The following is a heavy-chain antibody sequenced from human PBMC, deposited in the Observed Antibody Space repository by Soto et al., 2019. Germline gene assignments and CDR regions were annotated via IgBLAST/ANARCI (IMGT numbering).Heavy chain of an antibody. Sequence: ASVKVYCKASGYTFSSYGINWVRQAPGQGVEWLGWISPYDGDTKYAQILQGRVSMTTDTSTKTAYMEVRSLRSDDTAVYYCARGGYYDSSGSRNYHYYGMNVWGQGTTVTVSS. CDR1: GYTFSSYG. V-gene: IGHV1-18*01. CDR2: ISPYDGDT. J-gene: IGHJ6*02. CDR3: ARGGYYDSSGSRNYHYYGMNV. D-gene: IGHD3-22*01.